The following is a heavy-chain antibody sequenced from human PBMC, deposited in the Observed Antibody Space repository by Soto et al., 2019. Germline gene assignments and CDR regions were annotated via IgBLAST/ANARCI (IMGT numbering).Heavy chain of an antibody. D-gene: IGHD3-22*01. V-gene: IGHV3-23*01. CDR3: AKDTGYYDSSGYPRPKPHYDY. J-gene: IGHJ4*02. CDR2: ISGSGGST. CDR1: GFTFSSYA. Sequence: GGSLRLSCAASGFTFSSYAMSWVRQAPGKGLEWVSAISGSGGSTYYADSVKGRFTISRDNSKNTLYLQMNSLRAEDTAVYYCAKDTGYYDSSGYPRPKPHYDYWGQGTLVTVSS.